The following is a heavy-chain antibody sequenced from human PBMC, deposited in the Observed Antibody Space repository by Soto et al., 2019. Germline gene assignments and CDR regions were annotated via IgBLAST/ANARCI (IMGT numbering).Heavy chain of an antibody. CDR2: IWYDGSNK. D-gene: IGHD3-3*01. V-gene: IGHV3-33*01. Sequence: PGGSLRLSCAASGFTFSSYGMHWVRQAPGKGLEWVAVIWYDGSNKYYADSVKGRFTISRDNSKNTLYLQMNSLRAEDTAVYYCARELPGYDFWSGYSPYYYYGMDVWGQGTTVTVSS. J-gene: IGHJ6*02. CDR1: GFTFSSYG. CDR3: ARELPGYDFWSGYSPYYYYGMDV.